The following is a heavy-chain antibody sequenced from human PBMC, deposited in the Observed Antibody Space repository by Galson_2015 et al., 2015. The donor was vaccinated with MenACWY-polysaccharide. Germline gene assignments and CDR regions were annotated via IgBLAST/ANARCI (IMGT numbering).Heavy chain of an antibody. CDR3: AKNHGMMDNSCDS. D-gene: IGHD3-16*01. V-gene: IGHV3-30*02. J-gene: IGHJ5*01. Sequence: SLRLSCAASGFTFNSYGMHWVRQAPGRGLEWVTFIRSDGNNRYYADSVKGRFTISRDSSKNTLYLQMDSLRAEDTAVYYCAKNHGMMDNSCDSWGQGTLVTVSS. CDR2: IRSDGNNR. CDR1: GFTFNSYG.